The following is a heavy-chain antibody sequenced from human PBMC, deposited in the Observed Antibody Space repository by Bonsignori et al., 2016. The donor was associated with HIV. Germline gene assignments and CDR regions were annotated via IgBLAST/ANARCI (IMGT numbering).Heavy chain of an antibody. J-gene: IGHJ4*02. D-gene: IGHD6-19*01. CDR1: TYTFIDYY. CDR2: MDPNNGDT. Sequence: QVQLVQSGADVKKPGASVKVSCKASTYTFIDYYIHWVRQAPGQGLEWMGWMDPNNGDTKYAQKFQGRVTMSRDTSISTAYMELSSLKSDDTAVYYCVREGSPGAGYLDYWGQG. CDR3: VREGSPGAGYLDY. V-gene: IGHV1-2*02.